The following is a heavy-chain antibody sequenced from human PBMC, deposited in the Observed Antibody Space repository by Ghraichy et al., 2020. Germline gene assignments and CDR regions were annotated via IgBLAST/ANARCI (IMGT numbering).Heavy chain of an antibody. CDR1: GFTFSSYS. Sequence: GGSLRLSCAASGFTFSSYSMNWVRQAPGKGLEWVSSISSSSSYIYYADSVKGRFTISRDNAKNSLYLQMNSLRAEDTAVYYCARDLATTAAEYYYYYGMDVWGQGTTFTVSS. CDR2: ISSSSSYI. J-gene: IGHJ6*02. CDR3: ARDLATTAAEYYYYYGMDV. D-gene: IGHD4-11*01. V-gene: IGHV3-21*01.